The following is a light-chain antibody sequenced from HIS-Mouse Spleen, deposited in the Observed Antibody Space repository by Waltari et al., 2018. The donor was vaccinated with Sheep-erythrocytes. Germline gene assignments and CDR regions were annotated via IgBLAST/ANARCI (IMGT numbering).Light chain of an antibody. CDR1: ALPKKY. Sequence: SYELTQPPSVSVSPGQTARITCSGDALPKKYAYWYQQKSGQAPVLVIYEDSKRPSGITERGSGSTSGTMATLTISGAQVEDEADYYCYSTDSSGNHWVFGGGTKLTVL. CDR2: EDS. V-gene: IGLV3-10*01. CDR3: YSTDSSGNHWV. J-gene: IGLJ3*02.